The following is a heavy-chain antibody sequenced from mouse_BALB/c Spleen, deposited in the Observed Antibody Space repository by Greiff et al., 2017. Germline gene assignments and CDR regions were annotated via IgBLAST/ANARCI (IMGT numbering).Heavy chain of an antibody. CDR2: IRLKSNNYAT. V-gene: IGHV6-6*02. D-gene: IGHD1-1*01. J-gene: IGHJ3*01. CDR3: TRDYYGSRGFAY. Sequence: EVKLLESGGGLVQPGGSMKLSCVASGFTFSNYWMNWVRQSPEKGLEWVAEIRLKSNNYATHYAESVKGRFTISRDDSKSSVYLQMNNLRAEDTGIYYCTRDYYGSRGFAYWGQGTLVTVSA. CDR1: GFTFSNYW.